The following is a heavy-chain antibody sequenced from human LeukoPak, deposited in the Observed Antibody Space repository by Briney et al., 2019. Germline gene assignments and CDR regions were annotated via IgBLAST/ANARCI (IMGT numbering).Heavy chain of an antibody. CDR3: AATDILTGYYNLDY. J-gene: IGHJ4*02. CDR2: IYYSGST. Sequence: SETLSLTCPVSGGSISSYYWSWIRQPPGKGLEWIGYIYYSGSTNYNPSLKSRVTISVDTSKDQFSLKLSSVTAADTAVYYCAATDILTGYYNLDYWGQGTLVTVSS. V-gene: IGHV4-59*08. CDR1: GGSISSYY. D-gene: IGHD3-9*01.